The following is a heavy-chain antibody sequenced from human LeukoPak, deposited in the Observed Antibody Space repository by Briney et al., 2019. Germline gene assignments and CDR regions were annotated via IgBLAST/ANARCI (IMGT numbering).Heavy chain of an antibody. J-gene: IGHJ4*02. CDR1: GFSFSSYS. D-gene: IGHD1-26*01. CDR3: ARDDSAGAWELLWDY. V-gene: IGHV3-48*02. Sequence: GGSLRLSCAASGFSFSSYSMNWVRQAPGKGLEWVSYISLDSSTMYYADSVKGRFTISRDNAKNSLYLQMNSLRDDDTAVYYCARDDSAGAWELLWDYWGQGTLVTVSS. CDR2: ISLDSSTM.